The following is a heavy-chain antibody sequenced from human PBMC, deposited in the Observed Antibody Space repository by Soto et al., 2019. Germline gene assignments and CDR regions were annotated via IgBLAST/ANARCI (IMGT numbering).Heavy chain of an antibody. D-gene: IGHD3-3*01. CDR1: GGSISSSSYY. CDR3: ATSFTIFGVVIIPFDY. V-gene: IGHV4-39*01. Sequence: PSETLSLTCTVSGGSISSSSYYWGWIRQPPGKGLEWIGSIYYSGSTYYNPSLKSRVTISVDTSKNQFSLKLSSVTAADTAVYYCATSFTIFGVVIIPFDYWGQGTLVTVSS. J-gene: IGHJ4*02. CDR2: IYYSGST.